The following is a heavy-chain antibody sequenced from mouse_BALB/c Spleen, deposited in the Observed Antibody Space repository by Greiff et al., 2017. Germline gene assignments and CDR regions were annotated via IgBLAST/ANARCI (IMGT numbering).Heavy chain of an antibody. CDR2: IYPGSGNT. J-gene: IGHJ1*01. D-gene: IGHD2-2*01. Sequence: QVQLQQSGAELARPGASVKLSCKASGYTFTDYYINWVKQRTGQGLEWIGEIYPGSGNTYYNEKFKGKATLTADKSSSTAYMQLSSLTSEDSAVYFCARDYYGYDRGYFDVWGAGTTVTVSS. V-gene: IGHV1-77*01. CDR1: GYTFTDYY. CDR3: ARDYYGYDRGYFDV.